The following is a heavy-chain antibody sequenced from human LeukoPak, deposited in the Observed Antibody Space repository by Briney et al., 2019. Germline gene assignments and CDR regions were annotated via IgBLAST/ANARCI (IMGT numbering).Heavy chain of an antibody. CDR1: GFTVSRSY. CDR2: IYSGGTT. J-gene: IGHJ4*02. CDR3: ASDAAADRVDY. V-gene: IGHV3-66*01. Sequence: GGSLRLSCAASGFTVSRSYMNWVRQAPGKGLEWVSVIYSGGTTYYADSVKGRFTISRDNAKNSLYLQMNSLRAEDTAVYYCASDAAADRVDYWGQGTLVTVSS. D-gene: IGHD6-13*01.